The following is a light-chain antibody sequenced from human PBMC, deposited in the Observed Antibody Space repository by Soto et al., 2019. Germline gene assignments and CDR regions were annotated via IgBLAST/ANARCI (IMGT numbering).Light chain of an antibody. J-gene: IGKJ1*01. CDR2: KIF. V-gene: IGKV2-24*01. CDR1: QSLVHSDGNTY. CDR3: MQAPLPRSA. Sequence: DIVMTQTPLSSPVTLGQPASISCRSSQSLVHSDGNTYLSWLHQRPGQPPRLLVYKIFKRFSGVLDRYRGSGAGTDLTLKITRLKAEEVGGYYCMQAPLPRSAFGQGTKVEIK.